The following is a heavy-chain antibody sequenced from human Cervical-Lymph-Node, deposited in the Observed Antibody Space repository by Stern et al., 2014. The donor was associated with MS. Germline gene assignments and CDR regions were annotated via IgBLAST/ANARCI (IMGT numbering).Heavy chain of an antibody. Sequence: QVQLVESGAEVERPGASVKVSCKASGYTFTAYFLHWVRQAPGQGLEWMGWISPKTGNATYAQKFTDRVTMSMDTSMNTGYMEVSSLRSDDTAVYSCARDRGSYSDSWGQGTLVAVSS. J-gene: IGHJ4*02. V-gene: IGHV1-2*02. D-gene: IGHD1-26*01. CDR2: ISPKTGNA. CDR1: GYTFTAYF. CDR3: ARDRGSYSDS.